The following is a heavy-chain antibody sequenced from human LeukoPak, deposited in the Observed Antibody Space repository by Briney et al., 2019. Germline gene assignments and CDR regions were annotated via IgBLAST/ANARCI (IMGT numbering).Heavy chain of an antibody. Sequence: SDPLSLPCAVYGRYFSGYYWSWLRQPPGKGLEGIGEINHSGSTNYNPSLKSRVTISVDTSKNQFSLKLSSVTAADTAVYYCARGPARLYHYWGQGTLVTVSS. CDR3: ARGPARLYHY. D-gene: IGHD2-2*01. J-gene: IGHJ4*02. CDR2: INHSGST. CDR1: GRYFSGYY. V-gene: IGHV4-34*01.